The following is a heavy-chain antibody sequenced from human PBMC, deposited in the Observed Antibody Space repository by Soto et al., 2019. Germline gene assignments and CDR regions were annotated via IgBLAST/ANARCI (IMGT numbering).Heavy chain of an antibody. V-gene: IGHV1-18*01. J-gene: IGHJ4*02. CDR2: ISGYNGNT. D-gene: IGHD3-10*01. CDR3: ARERGDQIVDY. Sequence: QVQLVQYGADVKKPGASVKVSCKASGYTFISYGIIWVRPSPGKGLEGMGWISGYNGNTKYAQKLQGRVTMTTDTSTSTAYMELRSLRSDDTAVYDCARERGDQIVDYWGQGTLVTVSS. CDR1: GYTFISYG.